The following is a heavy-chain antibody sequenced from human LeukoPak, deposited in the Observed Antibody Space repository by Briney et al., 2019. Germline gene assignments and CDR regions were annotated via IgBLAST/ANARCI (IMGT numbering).Heavy chain of an antibody. CDR1: GFTFSSYS. J-gene: IGHJ4*02. D-gene: IGHD2-2*01. CDR3: ARDPMPPRLIVVVPAAMDR. CDR2: ISSSSSYI. V-gene: IGHV3-21*01. Sequence: PGGSLRLSCAASGFTFSSYSMNRVRQAPGKGLEWASSISSSSSYIYYADSVKGRFTISRDNAKNSLYLQMNSLRAEDTAVYYCARDPMPPRLIVVVPAAMDRWGQGTLVTVSS.